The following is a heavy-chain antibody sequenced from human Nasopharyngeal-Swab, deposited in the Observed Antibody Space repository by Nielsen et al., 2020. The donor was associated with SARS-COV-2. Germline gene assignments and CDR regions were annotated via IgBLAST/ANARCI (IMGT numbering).Heavy chain of an antibody. CDR1: GFTFSSYE. Sequence: GESLKIPCAASGFTFSSYEMNWVRQAPGKGLEWVSYISSSGSTIYYADSVKGRFTISRDNARNSLYLQMNSLRDEDTAVYYCAREVAGMDHWGQGTLVTVSS. J-gene: IGHJ4*02. D-gene: IGHD6-19*01. CDR3: AREVAGMDH. V-gene: IGHV3-48*03. CDR2: ISSSGSTI.